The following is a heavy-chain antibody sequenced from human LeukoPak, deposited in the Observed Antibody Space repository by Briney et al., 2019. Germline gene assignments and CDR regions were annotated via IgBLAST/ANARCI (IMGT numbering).Heavy chain of an antibody. CDR3: ARDQDYYGSGSYWNY. CDR2: IYHSGTT. J-gene: IGHJ4*02. D-gene: IGHD3-10*01. V-gene: IGHV4-38-2*02. CDR1: GHSISSGYC. Sequence: PSETLSLTCTVSGHSISSGYCWGWIRQPPGKGLEWIGSIYHSGTTYYNPSLKSRVTISVDTSKNQFSLKLTSVTAADTAVYYCARDQDYYGSGSYWNYWGQGTLVTVSS.